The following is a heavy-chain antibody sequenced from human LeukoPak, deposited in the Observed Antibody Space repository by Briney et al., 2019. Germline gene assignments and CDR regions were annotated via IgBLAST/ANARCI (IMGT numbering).Heavy chain of an antibody. Sequence: SVRVSCKASGGTFSSYAISWVRQAPGQGLEWMGGIIPIFGTANYAQKFQGRVTITADESTSTAYMELSSLRSEDTAVYYCAKGVWGVTHFDYWGQGTLVTVSS. J-gene: IGHJ4*02. CDR3: AKGVWGVTHFDY. CDR1: GGTFSSYA. V-gene: IGHV1-69*13. D-gene: IGHD3-10*02. CDR2: IIPIFGTA.